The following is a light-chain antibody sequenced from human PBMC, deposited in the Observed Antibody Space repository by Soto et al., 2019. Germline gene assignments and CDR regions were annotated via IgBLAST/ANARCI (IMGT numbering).Light chain of an antibody. J-gene: IGKJ1*01. CDR1: QSLLHCNGYNY. CDR3: KQHRQSRT. Sequence: DIVMTQSPLSLPVTPGEPASISCRSSQSLLHCNGYNYLDWYLQKPGQSPQLLVYLGSSQAYGEPDRFSGSGADTDFTLKSSRVEGEDDGGYYSKQHRQSRTFGQGTKVEI. V-gene: IGKV2-28*01. CDR2: LGS.